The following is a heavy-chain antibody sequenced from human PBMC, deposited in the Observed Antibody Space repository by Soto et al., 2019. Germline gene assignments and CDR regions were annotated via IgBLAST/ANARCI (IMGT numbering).Heavy chain of an antibody. CDR2: INWNGGST. Sequence: EVQLVESGGGVVRPGGSLRLSCAASGFTFDDYGMSWVRQAPGKGLEWVSGINWNGGSTGFADSVKGRFTISRDNAKNSLYLKMNSLRAEDTALYHCASSGYCSGGSCYLVYWGQGTLVTVSS. CDR3: ASSGYCSGGSCYLVY. CDR1: GFTFDDYG. D-gene: IGHD2-15*01. J-gene: IGHJ4*02. V-gene: IGHV3-20*01.